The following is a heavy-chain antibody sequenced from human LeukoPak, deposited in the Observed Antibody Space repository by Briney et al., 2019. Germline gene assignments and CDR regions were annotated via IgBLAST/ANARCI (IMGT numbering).Heavy chain of an antibody. J-gene: IGHJ4*02. CDR3: VRDPDALDF. CDR2: VSKITHRK. D-gene: IGHD2-2*01. Sequence: GGSLRLSCAASGFTFSSYSMNWVRRAPGKGLEWASYVSKITHRKLYADSVRGRFTISRDDVTNSLYLQMDSLRVEDTAVYYCVRDPDALDFWGRGTQVIVSS. CDR1: GFTFSSYS. V-gene: IGHV3-48*01.